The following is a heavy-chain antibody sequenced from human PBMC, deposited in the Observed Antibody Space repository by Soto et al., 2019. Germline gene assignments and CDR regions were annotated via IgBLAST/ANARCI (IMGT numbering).Heavy chain of an antibody. J-gene: IGHJ6*02. CDR2: INPSGGST. Sequence: ASVKVSCKASGYTFTSYYMHWVRQAPGQGLEWMGIINPSGGSTSYAQKFQGRVTMTRDTSTSTVYMELSSLRSEDTAVYYCARDPTYYDFWSGPTADYYYYGMDVWGQGTTVTVSS. D-gene: IGHD3-3*01. V-gene: IGHV1-46*01. CDR3: ARDPTYYDFWSGPTADYYYYGMDV. CDR1: GYTFTSYY.